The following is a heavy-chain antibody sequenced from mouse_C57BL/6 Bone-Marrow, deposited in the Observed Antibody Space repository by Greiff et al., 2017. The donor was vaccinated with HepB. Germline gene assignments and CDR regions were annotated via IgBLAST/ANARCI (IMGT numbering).Heavy chain of an antibody. CDR2: ISDGGSYT. D-gene: IGHD1-1*01. Sequence: EVHLVESGGGLVKPGGSLKLSCAASGFTFSSYAMSWVRQTPEKRLEWVATISDGGSYTYYPDNVKGRFTFSRDNAKNNLYLQMSHLKSEDTAMYYCARDTPYYYGSSYLYWYFDVWGTGTTVTVSS. J-gene: IGHJ1*03. CDR1: GFTFSSYA. V-gene: IGHV5-4*01. CDR3: ARDTPYYYGSSYLYWYFDV.